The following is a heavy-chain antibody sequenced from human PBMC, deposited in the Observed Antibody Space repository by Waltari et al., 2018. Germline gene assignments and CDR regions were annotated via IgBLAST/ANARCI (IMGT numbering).Heavy chain of an antibody. CDR2: ISAYTGNP. V-gene: IGHV1-18*01. CDR3: ARRWTSDWSDP. Sequence: QLVQSDAEVKKPGDSVKVSCKTSGYKFTSYGINWVCQAPGQGLESMGWISAYTGNPHYAQNFQGRVTMTRDTSTNTAYLELRGLTSDDTAVYYCARRWTSDWSDPWGQGTLVTVSS. CDR1: GYKFTSYG. J-gene: IGHJ5*02.